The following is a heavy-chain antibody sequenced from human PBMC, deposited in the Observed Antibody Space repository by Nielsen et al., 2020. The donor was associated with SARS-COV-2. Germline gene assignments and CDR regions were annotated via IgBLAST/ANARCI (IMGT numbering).Heavy chain of an antibody. D-gene: IGHD5-12*01. V-gene: IGHV3-23*01. CDR1: RFTFSSYA. CDR2: ISGSGGST. J-gene: IGHJ3*02. Sequence: GESLKISCAASRFTFSSYAMRWVRQAPGKGLEWVSAISGSGGSTYYADSVKGRFTISRDNSKNTLFLQMNSLRAEDTAVYYCAKQYSDNYYDAFDIWGQGTMVTVSS. CDR3: AKQYSDNYYDAFDI.